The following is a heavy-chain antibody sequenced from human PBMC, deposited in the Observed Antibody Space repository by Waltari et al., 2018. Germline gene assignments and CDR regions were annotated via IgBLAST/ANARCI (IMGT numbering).Heavy chain of an antibody. V-gene: IGHV2-5*01. CDR1: GFSLSTSGVG. CDR2: IYWNDDK. J-gene: IGHJ4*02. Sequence: QITLKESGPTLVKPTQTLTLTCTFSGFSLSTSGVGVGWIRQPPGKALEWLALIYWNDDKRYSPSLKSRLTITKDTSKNQVVLTMTNMDPVDTATYYCARVQGVIKVFGYWGQGTLVTVSS. D-gene: IGHD3-10*01. CDR3: ARVQGVIKVFGY.